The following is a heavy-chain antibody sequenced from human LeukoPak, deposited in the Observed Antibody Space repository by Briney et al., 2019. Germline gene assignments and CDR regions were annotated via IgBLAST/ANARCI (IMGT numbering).Heavy chain of an antibody. V-gene: IGHV3-23*01. CDR1: GFTFRRHA. D-gene: IGHD1-14*01. CDR2: ISGSGGST. CDR3: AKIGSDY. J-gene: IGHJ4*02. Sequence: GGSLRLSCAASGFTFRRHAMSWVRQAPGKGLEWVSTISGSGGSTYYADSVKGRFTISRDNSENTVFLQMNSLRGEDTAVYCCAKIGSDYWGQGTLVTVSS.